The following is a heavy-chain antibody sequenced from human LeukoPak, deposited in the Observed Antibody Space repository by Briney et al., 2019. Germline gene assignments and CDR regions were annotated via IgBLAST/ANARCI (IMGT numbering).Heavy chain of an antibody. J-gene: IGHJ5*02. CDR2: ISGNGAAT. V-gene: IGHV3-23*01. CDR3: AKVNPSNWFDP. CDR1: GFTFSAYA. Sequence: GGSLRLSCAASGFTFSAYAMTWVRQAPGKGLEWVSTISGNGAATYYADSVKGRFTVSRDNYKNTLYLQMNSLRAEDTAVYYYAKVNPSNWFDPWGQGTLVTVSS.